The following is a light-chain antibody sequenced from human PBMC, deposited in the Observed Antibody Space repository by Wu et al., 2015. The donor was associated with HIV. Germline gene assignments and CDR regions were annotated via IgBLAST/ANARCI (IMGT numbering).Light chain of an antibody. V-gene: IGKV3-11*01. CDR2: DAS. J-gene: IGKJ4*01. Sequence: EIVMTQSPATLSVSPGGRVTLSCRASQIIATNLAWYQQKPGQPPRLLIYDASTRATGFPARFSGGGSGTDFTLTISSLEPEDFAVYYCQQRSNWPLTFGGGTKVEIK. CDR3: QQRSNWPLT. CDR1: QIIATN.